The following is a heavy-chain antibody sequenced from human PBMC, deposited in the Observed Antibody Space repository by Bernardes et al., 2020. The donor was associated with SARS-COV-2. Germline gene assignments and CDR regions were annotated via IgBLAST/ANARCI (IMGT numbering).Heavy chain of an antibody. Sequence: SETLSLTCTVSGGSIRSSSYYWGWLRQPPGKGLEWIGSIYYSGSTYYNPSLKSRVTISVDTSKNQFSLKLSSVTAADTAVYYCARLYCTNGVCHFDYWGQGTLVTVSS. J-gene: IGHJ4*02. CDR2: IYYSGST. CDR1: GGSIRSSSYY. D-gene: IGHD2-8*01. CDR3: ARLYCTNGVCHFDY. V-gene: IGHV4-39*01.